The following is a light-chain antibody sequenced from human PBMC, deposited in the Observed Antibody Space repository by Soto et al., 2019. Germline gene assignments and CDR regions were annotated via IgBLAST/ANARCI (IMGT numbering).Light chain of an antibody. J-gene: IGKJ4*01. CDR3: QQYFTSPLN. Sequence: EVLLTQSPGTLSLSPGERATLSCRASQTVSSSFLAWYQQKPGQAPSLLIYGVSSRATGIPDRFSGTGSGKDFTLTISRLEPEDFAVYYCQQYFTSPLNFGGGTKVEIK. CDR1: QTVSSSF. CDR2: GVS. V-gene: IGKV3-20*01.